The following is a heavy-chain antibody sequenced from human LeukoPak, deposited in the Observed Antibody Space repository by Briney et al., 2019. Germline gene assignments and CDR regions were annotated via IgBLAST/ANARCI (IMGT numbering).Heavy chain of an antibody. V-gene: IGHV3-21*01. CDR1: GFTFTSYS. D-gene: IGHD2-21*01. J-gene: IGHJ4*02. Sequence: GGSLRLSCEASGFTFTSYSMNWVRQAPGKGLEWVGSISSSSSYIYYADPVKGRVTISRDNAKNSLYLQVNSLRAEDTAVYYCARDNGDYFDYWGQGTLVTVSS. CDR3: ARDNGDYFDY. CDR2: ISSSSSYI.